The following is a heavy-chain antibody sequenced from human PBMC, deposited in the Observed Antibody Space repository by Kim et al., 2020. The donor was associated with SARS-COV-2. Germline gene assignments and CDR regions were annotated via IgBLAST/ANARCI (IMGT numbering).Heavy chain of an antibody. CDR3: ARGRSGAAGNYYFYVMDV. CDR2: INTAGDT. Sequence: GGSLRLSCAASGFTFSSYDMHWVRQATGKGLEWVSTINTAGDTYYPGSVKGRFTISRENAKNSLYHQMNSLRAGDTAVYYCARGRSGAAGNYYFYVMDVWGQGTTVTVSS. J-gene: IGHJ6*02. D-gene: IGHD6-13*01. CDR1: GFTFSSYD. V-gene: IGHV3-13*04.